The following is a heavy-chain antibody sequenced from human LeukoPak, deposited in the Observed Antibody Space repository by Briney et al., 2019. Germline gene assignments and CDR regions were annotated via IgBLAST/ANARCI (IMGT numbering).Heavy chain of an antibody. CDR2: ISWNSGSI. CDR3: AKSIDYYGSGSYLIV. CDR1: GFTFDDYA. J-gene: IGHJ6*02. D-gene: IGHD3-10*01. V-gene: IGHV3-9*01. Sequence: GGSLRLSCAASGFTFDDYAMHWVRQAPGKGLEWVSGISWNSGSIGYADSVKGRFTISRDNAKNSLYPQMNSLRAEDTALYYCAKSIDYYGSGSYLIVWGQGTTVTVSS.